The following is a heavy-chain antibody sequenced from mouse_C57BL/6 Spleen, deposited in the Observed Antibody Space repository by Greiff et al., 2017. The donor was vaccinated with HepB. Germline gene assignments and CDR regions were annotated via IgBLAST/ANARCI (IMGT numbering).Heavy chain of an antibody. J-gene: IGHJ4*01. Sequence: SVAELVRPGASVKLSCTASGFNIKNTYMHWVKQRPEQGLEWIGRIDPANGNTKYAPKFQGKATITADTSSNTAYLQLSSLTSEDTAIYYCARRSSYDGYFYYAMDYWGQGTSVTVSS. CDR3: ARRSSYDGYFYYAMDY. CDR2: IDPANGNT. V-gene: IGHV14-3*01. D-gene: IGHD2-3*01. CDR1: GFNIKNTY.